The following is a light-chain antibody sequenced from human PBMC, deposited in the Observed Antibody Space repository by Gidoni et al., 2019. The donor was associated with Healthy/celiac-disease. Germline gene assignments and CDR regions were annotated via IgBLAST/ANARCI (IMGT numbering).Light chain of an antibody. J-gene: IGLJ3*02. Sequence: QSALTQPRSVSGSPGQSVTISCTGTSSDVGGYNYVSWYQQHPGKAPKLMIYDVSKRPSGVPDRFSGSKSGNTASLTISGLQAEDEADYYCCSYAGSLWAFGGGTKLTVL. V-gene: IGLV2-11*01. CDR2: DVS. CDR3: CSYAGSLWA. CDR1: SSDVGGYNY.